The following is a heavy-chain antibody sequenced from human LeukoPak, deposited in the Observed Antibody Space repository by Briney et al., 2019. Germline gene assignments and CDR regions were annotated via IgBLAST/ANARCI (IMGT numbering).Heavy chain of an antibody. D-gene: IGHD1-1*01. V-gene: IGHV3-30*19. Sequence: SLRHSRSPSGFTFSSHCMHWVRQAPAKGLEWVALVSYGGSNKYYIDSVKGRFTISRDNSKNTLYLQMNSLRPEDTAVCYCARDRSGPGYHFDYWGQGTLVTVSS. CDR1: GFTFSSHC. CDR3: ARDRSGPGYHFDY. J-gene: IGHJ4*02. CDR2: VSYGGSNK.